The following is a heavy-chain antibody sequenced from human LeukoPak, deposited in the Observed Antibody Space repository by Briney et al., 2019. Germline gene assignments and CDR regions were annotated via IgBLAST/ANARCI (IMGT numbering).Heavy chain of an antibody. Sequence: ASETLSLTCTVSGGSINSYYWSWIRQPPGKGLEWIGYISYSGSTNYNPSLKSRVTISVDTSKNQFFLKLSSVTAADTALYYCTRGNANWGQGTLVTVSS. J-gene: IGHJ4*02. CDR2: ISYSGST. V-gene: IGHV4-59*01. CDR3: TRGNAN. CDR1: GGSINSYY.